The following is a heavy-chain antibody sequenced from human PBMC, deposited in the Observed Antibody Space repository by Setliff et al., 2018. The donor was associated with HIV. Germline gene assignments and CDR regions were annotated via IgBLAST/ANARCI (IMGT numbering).Heavy chain of an antibody. Sequence: SVKVSCKASGGTFSSYAITWVRQAPGQGPEWMGGIIPIYGTPNYAQRSQGRVTITADESTSTAYMDLSSLTSDDTAVYYCATSPRGTYYDILSGRPRGWFDPWGQGTLVTVSS. D-gene: IGHD3-9*01. CDR3: ATSPRGTYYDILSGRPRGWFDP. CDR1: GGTFSSYA. V-gene: IGHV1-69*13. CDR2: IIPIYGTP. J-gene: IGHJ5*02.